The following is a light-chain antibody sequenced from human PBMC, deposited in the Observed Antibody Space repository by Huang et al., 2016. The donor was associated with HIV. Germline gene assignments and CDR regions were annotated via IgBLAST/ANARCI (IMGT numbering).Light chain of an antibody. CDR1: QSVLYSSNNKNY. Sequence: DIVMTQSPDSLAVSPGERATINCKSSQSVLYSSNNKNYLAWYQQKPGQPPKLLIYWAATRQSGVPDRFSGGGSGTDFTLTISSLQAEDVAVYYCQQYYNTPRAFGQGTKLEIK. CDR2: WAA. V-gene: IGKV4-1*01. CDR3: QQYYNTPRA. J-gene: IGKJ2*01.